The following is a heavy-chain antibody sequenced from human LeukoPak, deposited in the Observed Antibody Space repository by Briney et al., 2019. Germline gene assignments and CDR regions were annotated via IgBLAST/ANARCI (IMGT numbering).Heavy chain of an antibody. CDR2: ISGSGGST. CDR1: GFTFSSYA. V-gene: IGHV3-23*01. D-gene: IGHD3-10*01. Sequence: GGSLRLSCAASGFTFSSYAMSWVRQAPGKGLEWVSLISGSGGSTYHADSVKGRFTISRDNSKNTLYLQMNSLKTDDTAVYYCAKEYGTHYDYYNYMDVWGKGTTVTISS. J-gene: IGHJ6*03. CDR3: AKEYGTHYDYYNYMDV.